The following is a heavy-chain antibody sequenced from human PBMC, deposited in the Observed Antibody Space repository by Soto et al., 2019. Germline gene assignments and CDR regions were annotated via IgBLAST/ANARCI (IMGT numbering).Heavy chain of an antibody. CDR3: ARNFGVVISYYYYGMDV. CDR2: IRYDGSNK. D-gene: IGHD3-3*01. Sequence: GGSLRLSCAASGFTFSSYGMHWVRQAPGKGLEWVAVIRYDGSNKYYADSVKGRFTISRDNSKNTLYLQMNSLRAEDTAVYYCARNFGVVISYYYYGMDVWGQGTTVTVSS. V-gene: IGHV3-33*01. CDR1: GFTFSSYG. J-gene: IGHJ6*02.